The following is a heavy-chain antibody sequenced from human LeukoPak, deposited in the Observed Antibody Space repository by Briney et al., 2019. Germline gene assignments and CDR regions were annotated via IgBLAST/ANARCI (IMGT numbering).Heavy chain of an antibody. V-gene: IGHV1-2*02. D-gene: IGHD3-10*01. J-gene: IGHJ4*02. CDR3: AREIGRGRITMVRGVIITTRSDY. Sequence: ASVKLSCKASGYTFTGYYMHWVRQAPGQGLEWMGWINPNSGGTNYAQKFQGRVTMTRDTSISTAYMELSRLRSDDTAVYYCAREIGRGRITMVRGVIITTRSDYWGQGTLVTVSS. CDR1: GYTFTGYY. CDR2: INPNSGGT.